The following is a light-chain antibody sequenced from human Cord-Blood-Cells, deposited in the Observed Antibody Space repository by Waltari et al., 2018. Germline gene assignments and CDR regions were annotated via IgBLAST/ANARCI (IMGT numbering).Light chain of an antibody. V-gene: IGKV2D-30*01. J-gene: IGKJ2*01. Sequence: VVLTQSPLSLPVTLGQPASISCRSSQSLVYSDGNTYFKWFQQRPDQSPSRLIYTVSNSDSVVPDRISGRGSGTDFTLKSRREEAEDAGVYCRMHGTPWPYTFGHGTKLDIK. CDR3: MHGTPWPYT. CDR1: QSLVYSDGNTY. CDR2: TVS.